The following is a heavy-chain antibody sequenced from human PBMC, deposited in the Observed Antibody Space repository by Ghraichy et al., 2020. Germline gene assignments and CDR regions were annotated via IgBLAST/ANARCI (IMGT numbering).Heavy chain of an antibody. Sequence: LSLTCAASGFTFSSYAMSWVRQAPGKGLEWVSAISGSGGSTYYADSVKGRFTISRDNSKNTLYLQMNSRRAEDTAVYYCAKDKVGATGFDYWGQGTLVTVSS. CDR3: AKDKVGATGFDY. J-gene: IGHJ4*02. CDR2: ISGSGGST. V-gene: IGHV3-23*01. D-gene: IGHD1-26*01. CDR1: GFTFSSYA.